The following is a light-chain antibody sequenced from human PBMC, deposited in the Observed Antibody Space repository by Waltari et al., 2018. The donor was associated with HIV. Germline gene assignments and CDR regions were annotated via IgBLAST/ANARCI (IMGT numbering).Light chain of an antibody. V-gene: IGLV1-47*01. CDR1: SSNIGSNY. CDR3: ASWDDSLSGPL. J-gene: IGLJ3*02. Sequence: QSMLTQPPSASGTPGQRVTISCSGSSSNIGSNYVYWYQQLPGTAPKLLISRNNQRPSGVPARFSGSKSGTSASLAISGLRSEDEADYYCASWDDSLSGPLFGGGTKLTVL. CDR2: RNN.